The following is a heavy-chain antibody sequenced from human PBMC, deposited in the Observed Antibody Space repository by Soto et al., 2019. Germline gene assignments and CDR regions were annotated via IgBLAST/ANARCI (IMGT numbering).Heavy chain of an antibody. CDR1: GYTFTSYA. V-gene: IGHV1-18*01. CDR3: ARDEPPTHH. CDR2: ISSYNGNT. D-gene: IGHD4-17*01. J-gene: IGHJ5*02. Sequence: QVQLVQSGAEVKKPGASVKVSCKASGYTFTSYAISWVRQAPGQGREWMGWISSYNGNTNYAQKLQGRVTMTTDTAKSTGYMELRSLRSDDTVVCYCARDEPPTHHWGQGTLVRVS.